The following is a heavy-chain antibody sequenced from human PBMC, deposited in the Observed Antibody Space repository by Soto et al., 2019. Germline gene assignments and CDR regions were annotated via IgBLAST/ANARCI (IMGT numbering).Heavy chain of an antibody. Sequence: PSETLSLTCTVSGGSISSYYWSWIRQPPGKGLEWIGYIYYSGSTNYNPSLKSRVTISVDTSKNQFSLKLSSVTAADTAVYYCARDKGTSYYYSSGYSGPNWFDPWGQGTLVTVS. J-gene: IGHJ5*02. V-gene: IGHV4-59*01. CDR2: IYYSGST. CDR3: ARDKGTSYYYSSGYSGPNWFDP. CDR1: GGSISSYY. D-gene: IGHD3-22*01.